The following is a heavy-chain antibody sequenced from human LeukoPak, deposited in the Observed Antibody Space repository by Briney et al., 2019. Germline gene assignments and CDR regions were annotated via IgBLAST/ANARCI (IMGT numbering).Heavy chain of an antibody. D-gene: IGHD6-6*01. V-gene: IGHV3-23*01. CDR1: GFTFSSYA. CDR2: ISGSGGST. Sequence: GGSLRLSCAASGFTFSSYAMSWVRQAPGKGLEWVSAISGSGGSTYYADSVKGRFTISRDNSKNTLYLQMNSLRAEDTAVYYCARDSSSSSSYFDYWGQGTLVTVSS. CDR3: ARDSSSSSSYFDY. J-gene: IGHJ4*02.